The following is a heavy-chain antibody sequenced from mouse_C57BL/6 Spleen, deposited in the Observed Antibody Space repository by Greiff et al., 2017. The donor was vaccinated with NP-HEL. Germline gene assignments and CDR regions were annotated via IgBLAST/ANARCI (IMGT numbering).Heavy chain of an antibody. CDR3: TRWDYGSSYVAMDY. CDR1: GYTFTDYE. CDR2: IDPETGGT. J-gene: IGHJ4*01. V-gene: IGHV1-15*01. D-gene: IGHD1-1*01. Sequence: QVQLKESGAELVRPGASVTLSCKASGYTFTDYEMHWVKQTPVHGLEWIGAIDPETGGTAYNQKFKGKAILTADKSSSTAYMELRSLTSEDSAVYYCTRWDYGSSYVAMDYWGQGTSVTVSS.